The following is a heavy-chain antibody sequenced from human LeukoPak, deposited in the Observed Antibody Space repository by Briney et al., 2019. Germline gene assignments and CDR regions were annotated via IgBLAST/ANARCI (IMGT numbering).Heavy chain of an antibody. CDR2: ISAYNGNT. J-gene: IGHJ4*02. Sequence: ASVKVSCKASGYTFTSYGISWVRQAPGQGLEWMGWISAYNGNTNYAQKLQGRVSMTTDTSTSTAYKELRSLRSDDTAVYYCARDESLAGYCSGGSCGYFDYWGQGTLVTVSS. CDR3: ARDESLAGYCSGGSCGYFDY. D-gene: IGHD2-15*01. CDR1: GYTFTSYG. V-gene: IGHV1-18*01.